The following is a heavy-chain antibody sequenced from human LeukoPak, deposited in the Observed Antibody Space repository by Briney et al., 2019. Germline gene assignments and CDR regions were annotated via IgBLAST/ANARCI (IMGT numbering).Heavy chain of an antibody. J-gene: IGHJ4*02. CDR2: IFPGDSDT. CDR3: AKSSFRGAIAAAGVDY. V-gene: IGHV5-51*01. Sequence: GESLKISCKASGYSFTTNWIGWVCQMPGQGLEWMGIIFPGDSDTRYSPSFQGQVTISADKSISTAYLQWRSLKASDTAIYYCAKSSFRGAIAAAGVDYWGQGTLVTVSS. D-gene: IGHD6-13*01. CDR1: GYSFTTNW.